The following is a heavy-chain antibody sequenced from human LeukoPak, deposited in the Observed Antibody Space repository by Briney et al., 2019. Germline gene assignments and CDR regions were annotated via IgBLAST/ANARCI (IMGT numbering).Heavy chain of an antibody. J-gene: IGHJ6*03. Sequence: SETLSLTCAVYGGSFSDYYWSWIRKPPGKGLEWIGEINHSGSTNYNPSLRSRVTISVDTSKNQFSLKLSSVTAADTAVYYCARGAQQWLVPPYYYYYYMDVWGKGTTVTVSS. CDR1: GGSFSDYY. CDR2: INHSGST. V-gene: IGHV4-34*01. D-gene: IGHD6-19*01. CDR3: ARGAQQWLVPPYYYYYYMDV.